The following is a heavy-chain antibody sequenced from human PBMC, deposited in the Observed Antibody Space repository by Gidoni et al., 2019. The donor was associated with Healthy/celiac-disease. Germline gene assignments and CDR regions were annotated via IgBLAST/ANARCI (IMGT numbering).Heavy chain of an antibody. CDR1: GGSFSGYY. D-gene: IGHD2-15*01. CDR3: ARGVGYGLEFPVVVAATGLDY. Sequence: QVQLQQWGAGLLKPSETLSLTCAVSGGSFSGYYWSWIRQPPGKGLEWIGEIKHSGSTNYNPSLKSRVTIAVDTSKNQFSLKLSSVTAADTAVYYCARGVGYGLEFPVVVAATGLDYWGQGTLVTVSS. J-gene: IGHJ4*02. CDR2: IKHSGST. V-gene: IGHV4-34*01.